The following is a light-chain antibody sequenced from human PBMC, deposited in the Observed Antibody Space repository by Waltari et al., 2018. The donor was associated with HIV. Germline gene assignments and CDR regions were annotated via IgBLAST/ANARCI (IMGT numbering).Light chain of an antibody. J-gene: IGLJ2*01. CDR2: DAT. CDR3: LLSYGSVRL. CDR1: TGTVTSDTH. Sequence: QTVVTQELSLTVSTGGPVPLPCGSTTGTVTSDTHPYWFQQKPGQAPRTLVYDATDKHSWTPARFSPSFLGGKAALTLTAAQPEDEADYYCLLSYGSVRLFGGGTRLTV. V-gene: IGLV7-46*01.